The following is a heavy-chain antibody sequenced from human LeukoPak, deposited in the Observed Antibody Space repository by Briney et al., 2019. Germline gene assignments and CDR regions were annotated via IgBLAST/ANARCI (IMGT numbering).Heavy chain of an antibody. CDR2: IKTKTDGGTT. J-gene: IGHJ4*02. D-gene: IGHD3-3*02. CDR3: ANIFGRNSHRSDY. Sequence: KPGGSLRLSCAASGFTFSSAWMSWVRQAPGQGLEWLGRIKTKTDGGTTDYAAPVKGRFTISRDDSKDTLYLQMNSLKSDDTAVYYCANIFGRNSHRSDYWGQGTLVTVSS. CDR1: GFTFSSAW. V-gene: IGHV3-15*01.